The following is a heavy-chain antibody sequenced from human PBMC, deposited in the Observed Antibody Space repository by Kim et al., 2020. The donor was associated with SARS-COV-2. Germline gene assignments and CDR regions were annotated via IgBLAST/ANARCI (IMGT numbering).Heavy chain of an antibody. CDR3: TTDHPPLWFGERKPDY. CDR2: IKSKTDGGTT. J-gene: IGHJ4*02. Sequence: GGSLRLSCAASGFTFSNAWMSWVRQAPGKGLEWVGRIKSKTDGGTTDYAAPVKGRFTISRDDSKNTLYLQMNSLKTKYTAVYYFTTDHPPLWFGERKPDYWGQRTLVTVSS. V-gene: IGHV3-15*01. D-gene: IGHD3-10*01. CDR1: GFTFSNAW.